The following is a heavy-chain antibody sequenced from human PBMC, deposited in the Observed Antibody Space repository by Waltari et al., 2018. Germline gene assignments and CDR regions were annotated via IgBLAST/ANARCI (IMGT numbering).Heavy chain of an antibody. D-gene: IGHD2-8*01. CDR2: IYYSGST. J-gene: IGHJ6*03. CDR1: GGSISSVDYY. CDR3: ARTAAGCTNGVCYIPYYYYMDV. Sequence: QVQLQESGPGLVKPSQTLSLTCTVSGGSISSVDYYWSWIRQPTGKGLEWIGYIYYSGSTYYNPSLKSRVTISVDTSKNQFSLKLSSVTAADTAVYYCARTAAGCTNGVCYIPYYYYMDVWGKGTTVTISS. V-gene: IGHV4-30-4*08.